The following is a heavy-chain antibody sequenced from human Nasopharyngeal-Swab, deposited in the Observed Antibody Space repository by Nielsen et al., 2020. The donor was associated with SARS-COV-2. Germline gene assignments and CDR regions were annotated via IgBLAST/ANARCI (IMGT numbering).Heavy chain of an antibody. J-gene: IGHJ6*02. CDR2: IVVGSGNT. V-gene: IGHV1-58*02. Sequence: SVKVSCKASGFTFTSSAMQWVRQARGQRLEWIGWIVVGSGNTNYAQKFQERVTITRDMSTSTAYMELSSLRSEGTAVYYCAAAYYDILTGLDYYYYYGMDVWGQGTTVTVSS. CDR1: GFTFTSSA. CDR3: AAAYYDILTGLDYYYYYGMDV. D-gene: IGHD3-9*01.